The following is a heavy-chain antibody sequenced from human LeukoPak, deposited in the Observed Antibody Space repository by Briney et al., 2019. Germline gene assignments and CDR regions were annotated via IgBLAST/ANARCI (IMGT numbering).Heavy chain of an antibody. CDR3: ARDGPGYSSPTGFDY. J-gene: IGHJ4*02. CDR2: INPSGGST. V-gene: IGHV1-46*01. CDR1: GYTFTSYY. D-gene: IGHD6-13*01. Sequence: GASVKVSCKASGYTFTSYYMHWVRQAPGQGLEWMGIINPSGGSTSYAQKFQGRVTMTRDMSMSTVYMELSSLRSEDTAVYYCARDGPGYSSPTGFDYWGQGTLVTVSS.